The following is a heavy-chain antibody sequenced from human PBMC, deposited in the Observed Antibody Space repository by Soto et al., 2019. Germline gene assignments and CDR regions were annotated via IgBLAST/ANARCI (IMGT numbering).Heavy chain of an antibody. CDR3: ARGRIAAPGNSDFDS. CDR2: IYYSGST. V-gene: IGHV4-30-4*01. J-gene: IGHJ4*02. CDR1: GGSISSGDYY. Sequence: SETLSLTCTVSGGSISSGDYYWSWIRQPPGKGLEWIGYIYYSGSTYYSPSLKSRVTISVDTSKKQFSLNLNSVTAADTAVYYCARGRIAAPGNSDFDSWGQGALVTVSS. D-gene: IGHD6-13*01.